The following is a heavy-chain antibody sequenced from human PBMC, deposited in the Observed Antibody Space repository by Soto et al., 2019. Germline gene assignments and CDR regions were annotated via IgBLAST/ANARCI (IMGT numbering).Heavy chain of an antibody. Sequence: GGSLRLSCAASGFTFSSYAMSWVRQAPGKGLEWVSAISGSGGSTYYADSVKGRFTISRDNSKNTLYLQMNSLRAEDTAVYYCAKAPARITNKGQLPKTNYYYGMDVWGQGTTVTVSS. CDR1: GFTFSSYA. CDR2: ISGSGGST. V-gene: IGHV3-23*01. CDR3: AKAPARITNKGQLPKTNYYYGMDV. J-gene: IGHJ6*02. D-gene: IGHD1-1*01.